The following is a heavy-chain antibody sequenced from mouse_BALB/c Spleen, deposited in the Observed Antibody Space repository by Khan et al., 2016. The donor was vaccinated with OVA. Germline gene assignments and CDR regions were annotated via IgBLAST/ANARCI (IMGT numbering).Heavy chain of an antibody. V-gene: IGHV9-3-1*01. J-gene: IGHJ4*01. D-gene: IGHD2-12*01. CDR1: GYTFTTYG. CDR2: LITYTGEP. Sequence: QIQLVQSGPELKKPGVTVKISCKASGYTFTTYGMNWVKQAPGKGLKWMGWLITYTGEPTYVDDFKGRFSFSLETSASTAYLQFNNLKNEDTDTNFSERVGCTGTINYWGQGTSVTVSS. CDR3: ERVGCTGTINY.